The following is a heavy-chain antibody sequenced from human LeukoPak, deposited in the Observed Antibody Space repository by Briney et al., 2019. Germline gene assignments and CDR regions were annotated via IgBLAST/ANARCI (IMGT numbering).Heavy chain of an antibody. CDR1: GFTLISYA. Sequence: GGSLRLSCAASGFTLISYAMSWVRQAPGKGLEWGSSISGSGDSTYYAGSVRGRSTISRDNSKNTLYLQMNSLRAEDTAVYYCATDLLACIQLWLNYWGQGTLVTVSS. V-gene: IGHV3-23*01. D-gene: IGHD5-18*01. J-gene: IGHJ4*02. CDR3: ATDLLACIQLWLNY. CDR2: ISGSGDST.